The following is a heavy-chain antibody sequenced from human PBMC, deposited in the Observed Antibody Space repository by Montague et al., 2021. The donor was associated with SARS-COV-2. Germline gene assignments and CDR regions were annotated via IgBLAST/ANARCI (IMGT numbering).Heavy chain of an antibody. CDR2: IYYSGST. J-gene: IGHJ5*02. D-gene: IGHD3-22*01. CDR3: ARDRPPYYYDNSGHFLHGWFDP. Sequence: SETLSLTCSVSGGSVSNYYLNWIRQTPGKGLEWIGNIYYSGSTNYNPSLKSRVTISVDTSKNQFSLKLSSVTAADTAVYYCARDRPPYYYDNSGHFLHGWFDPWGQGTLVTVSS. CDR1: GGSVSNYY. V-gene: IGHV4-59*02.